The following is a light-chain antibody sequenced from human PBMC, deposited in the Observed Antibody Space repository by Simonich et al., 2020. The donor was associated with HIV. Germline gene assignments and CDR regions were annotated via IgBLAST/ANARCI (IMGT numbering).Light chain of an antibody. Sequence: QSALTQPASVSGSPGQTITISSTGTSSDVGGYNYVSWNQQHPGKAPKLLIYDVSKRPTGVSNRFSCSKPGNTAPLTISGLQTEDEADYYCSSYSSSITWVFGGGTKLTVL. CDR1: SSDVGGYNY. V-gene: IGLV2-14*01. CDR2: DVS. CDR3: SSYSSSITWV. J-gene: IGLJ3*02.